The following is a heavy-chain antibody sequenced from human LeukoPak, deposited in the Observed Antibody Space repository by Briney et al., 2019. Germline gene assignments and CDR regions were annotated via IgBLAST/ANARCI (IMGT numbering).Heavy chain of an antibody. Sequence: GESLKISCNGSGYRITSYWIGWVRQQPGKGLEWMGIIYPGDSDTRYSTSFRGHVTISADKSISTAYLQWSSLKASDTAMYYCARQSGDYSYYYYMDVWGKGTTVTISS. V-gene: IGHV5-51*01. CDR1: GYRITSYW. CDR3: ARQSGDYSYYYYMDV. D-gene: IGHD2-21*02. J-gene: IGHJ6*03. CDR2: IYPGDSDT.